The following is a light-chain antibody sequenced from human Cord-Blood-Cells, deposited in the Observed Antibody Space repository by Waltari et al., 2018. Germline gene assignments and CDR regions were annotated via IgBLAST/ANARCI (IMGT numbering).Light chain of an antibody. CDR3: CSYAGSYV. CDR2: DVS. V-gene: IGLV2-11*01. J-gene: IGLJ1*01. CDR1: SSDVGGYNY. Sequence: QSALTQPRPVSGSPGQSVTISCTGTSSDVGGYNYVPWYQQPPGKAPKLMIYDVSKRPSGVPDRFSGSKSGNTASLTISGLQAEDEADYYCCSYAGSYVFGTGTKVTVL.